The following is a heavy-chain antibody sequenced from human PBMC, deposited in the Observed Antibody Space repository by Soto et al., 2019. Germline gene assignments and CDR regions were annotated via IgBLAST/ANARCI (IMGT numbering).Heavy chain of an antibody. CDR3: AKPPWGRYFSAGYSEEGYGMDV. J-gene: IGHJ6*02. Sequence: PGGSLRFSCAASGFTFSSYAMSWVRQAPGKGLEWVSAISGSGGSTYYADSVKGRFTISRDNSKNTLYLQMNSLRAEDTAVYYCAKPPWGRYFSAGYSEEGYGMDVWGQGTTVTVSS. D-gene: IGHD3-3*01. V-gene: IGHV3-23*01. CDR2: ISGSGGST. CDR1: GFTFSSYA.